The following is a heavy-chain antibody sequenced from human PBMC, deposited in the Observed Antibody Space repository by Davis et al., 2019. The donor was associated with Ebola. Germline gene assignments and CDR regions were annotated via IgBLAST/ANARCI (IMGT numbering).Heavy chain of an antibody. Sequence: ASVKVSCKASGYIFSNYDINWVRQAPGQGLEWMGWINPNSGGTNYAQKFQGWVTMTRDTSISTAYMELSRLRSDDTAVYYCAIGYCSGGSSCGMDVWGQGTTVTASS. CDR3: AIGYCSGGSSCGMDV. CDR1: GYIFSNYD. J-gene: IGHJ6*02. V-gene: IGHV1-2*04. D-gene: IGHD2-15*01. CDR2: INPNSGGT.